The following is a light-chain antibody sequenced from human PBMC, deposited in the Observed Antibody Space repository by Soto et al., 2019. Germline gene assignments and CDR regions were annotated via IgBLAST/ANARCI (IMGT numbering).Light chain of an antibody. J-gene: IGKJ1*01. V-gene: IGKV1D-16*01. CDR1: QTINNW. Sequence: DVQMTQSPSSLSASVGDRISITCRASQTINNWLAWYQQKPGKAPKSLIYGTSTLQNGVPSRFSGSGSGTHFTLTIDSLQPEDFATYYCQQYNSYAWTFGQGTKVDIK. CDR2: GTS. CDR3: QQYNSYAWT.